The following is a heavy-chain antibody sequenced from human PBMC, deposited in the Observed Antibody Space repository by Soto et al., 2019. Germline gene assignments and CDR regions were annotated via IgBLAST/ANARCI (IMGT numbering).Heavy chain of an antibody. CDR2: ISYSGST. J-gene: IGHJ5*02. CDR1: GGSISDGYY. V-gene: IGHV4-31*03. CDR3: ARRDRSGYSYWLDT. D-gene: IGHD3-22*01. Sequence: TLSLTCTVSGGSISDGYYWSWIRQHPGKGLEWIGSISYSGSTSYNPSLKSRLTISVDRSKSQFSLNLSSVTAADTAVYYCARRDRSGYSYWLDTWGQGTLVTVSS.